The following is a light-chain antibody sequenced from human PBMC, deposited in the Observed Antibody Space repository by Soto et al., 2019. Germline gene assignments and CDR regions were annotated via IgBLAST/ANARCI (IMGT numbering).Light chain of an antibody. CDR1: SSNIGAGYD. J-gene: IGLJ2*01. Sequence: QSVLTQPPSVSGAPGQRVTISCTGSSSNIGAGYDVHWYQQLPGTAPKLLIYGNSNRPSGVPDRFSGSKSGTSASLAITGFQAEDEADYYCQSDDSSLSGYVVFGGGTQQTVL. CDR2: GNS. V-gene: IGLV1-40*01. CDR3: QSDDSSLSGYVV.